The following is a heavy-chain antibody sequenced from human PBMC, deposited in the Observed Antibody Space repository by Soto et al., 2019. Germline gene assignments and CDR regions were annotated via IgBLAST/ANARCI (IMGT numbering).Heavy chain of an antibody. D-gene: IGHD6-13*01. CDR1: GFSFGSSW. CDR2: IKKDGSKI. J-gene: IGHJ3*02. Sequence: EVQLVESGGDLVQPGGSLRLSCAASGFSFGSSWMTWVRQAPGKGLEWVANIKKDGSKINYLDSVRGRFTVSRDNAKNSLYREMNSLRAEDTALYYWARDVSPGSSSLYLDAFDIWGQGTMVTVSS. CDR3: ARDVSPGSSSLYLDAFDI. V-gene: IGHV3-7*05.